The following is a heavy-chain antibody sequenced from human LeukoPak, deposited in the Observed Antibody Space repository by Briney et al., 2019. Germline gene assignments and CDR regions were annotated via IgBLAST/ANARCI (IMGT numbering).Heavy chain of an antibody. CDR3: MRGYGYHHY. CDR2: IKQDGSEK. J-gene: IGHJ4*02. CDR1: RFTFSSYW. D-gene: IGHD5-18*01. V-gene: IGHV3-7*03. Sequence: PGGSLRLSCAASRFTFSSYWMSWVRHAPGKGREWVANIKQDGSEKYYIDSVKGRFTISRDNAKNSLYLQMNSLRAEDTAVYYCMRGYGYHHYWGQGTLVTVSS.